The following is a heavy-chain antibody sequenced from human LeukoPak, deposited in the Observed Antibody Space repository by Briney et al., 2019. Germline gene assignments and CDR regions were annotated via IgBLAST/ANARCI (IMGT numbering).Heavy chain of an antibody. J-gene: IGHJ5*02. CDR3: ARDVLDYSDSSGKGNWFDP. D-gene: IGHD3-22*01. V-gene: IGHV4-4*08. Sequence: SETLSLTCTVSGGSISSYYWSWMPQPPGKVRECIGYIYYSRSTNYTPSLKSPVPISVDTSKSQFSLKLNSVNAADTAVYYCARDVLDYSDSSGKGNWFDPWGQGSLVTVCS. CDR2: IYYSRST. CDR1: GGSISSYY.